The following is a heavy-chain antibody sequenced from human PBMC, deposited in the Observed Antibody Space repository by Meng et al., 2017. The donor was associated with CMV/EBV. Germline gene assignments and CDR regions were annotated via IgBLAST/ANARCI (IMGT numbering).Heavy chain of an antibody. CDR2: ISSSGSTI. Sequence: LSLTCAASGFTFSDYYMSWIHQAPGKGLEWVSYISSSGSTIYYADSVKGRFTISRDNAKNSLYLQMNSLRAEDTAVYYCARERRDISWFDPWGQGTLVTVSS. D-gene: IGHD2-15*01. V-gene: IGHV3-11*04. CDR1: GFTFSDYY. CDR3: ARERRDISWFDP. J-gene: IGHJ5*02.